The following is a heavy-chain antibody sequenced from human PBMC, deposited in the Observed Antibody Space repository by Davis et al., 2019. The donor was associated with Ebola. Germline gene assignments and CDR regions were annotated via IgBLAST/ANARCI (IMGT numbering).Heavy chain of an antibody. D-gene: IGHD2-2*01. V-gene: IGHV3-7*01. CDR1: GFTFSSYS. Sequence: GESLKISCAASGFTFSSYSMSWVRQAPGKGLEWVANIKQDGSEKYYVDSVKGRFTISRDNAKNSLYLQMNSLRAEDTAVYYCARDMGYCSSTSCSGWFDPWGQGTLVTVSS. J-gene: IGHJ5*02. CDR3: ARDMGYCSSTSCSGWFDP. CDR2: IKQDGSEK.